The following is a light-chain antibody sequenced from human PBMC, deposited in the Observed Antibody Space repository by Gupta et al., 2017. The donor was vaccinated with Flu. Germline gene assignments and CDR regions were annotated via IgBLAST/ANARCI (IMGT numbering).Light chain of an antibody. Sequence: QSVLTQPPSASGTPGQMVTISCSGSSSNIGSNYVYWYKQLPGPAPKLLIYRNNQRPSGVTDRFSGSKSGTSAALAISGLRSEDEADYYCAAWDDSLSGVVFGGGTKLTVL. J-gene: IGLJ2*01. CDR1: SSNIGSNY. V-gene: IGLV1-47*01. CDR2: RNN. CDR3: AAWDDSLSGVV.